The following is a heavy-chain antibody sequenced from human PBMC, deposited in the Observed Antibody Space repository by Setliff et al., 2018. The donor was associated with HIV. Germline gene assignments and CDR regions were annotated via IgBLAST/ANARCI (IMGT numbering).Heavy chain of an antibody. CDR2: INPSGGTT. D-gene: IGHD3-3*02. J-gene: IGHJ4*02. CDR1: GYTFTSYY. V-gene: IGHV1-46*01. Sequence: RASVKVSCKASGYTFTSYYMHWVRQAPGQGLEWLGIINPSGGTTNYAQKFQGRVTMTRDTSTSTLYMELSSLRSEDTAVYYCARDGHSLGKIDYWGQGALVTVSS. CDR3: ARDGHSLGKIDY.